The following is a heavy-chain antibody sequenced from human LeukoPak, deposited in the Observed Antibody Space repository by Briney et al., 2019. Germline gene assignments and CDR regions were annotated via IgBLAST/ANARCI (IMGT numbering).Heavy chain of an antibody. D-gene: IGHD2-2*01. CDR1: GFTSSSYA. Sequence: GGSLRLSCAASGFTSSSYAMSWVRQAPGKGLEWVSAISGSGGSTYYADSVKGRFTISRDNSKNTLYLQMNSLRAEDTAVYYCAKDQGQVVVPAAPKPVFYGSGSYFDYWGQGTLVTVSS. CDR3: AKDQGQVVVPAAPKPVFYGSGSYFDY. J-gene: IGHJ4*02. V-gene: IGHV3-23*01. CDR2: ISGSGGST.